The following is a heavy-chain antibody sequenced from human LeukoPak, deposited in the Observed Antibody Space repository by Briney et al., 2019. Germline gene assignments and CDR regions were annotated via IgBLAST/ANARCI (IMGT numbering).Heavy chain of an antibody. CDR3: AKGISVTDYSYGMDV. Sequence: GGSLRLSCAASAFTFDDYAMHWVRQAPGKGLEWVSGISRNSGAIGYADSVKGRFTISRDNAKNSLFLQMNSLQDEDTALYFCAKGISVTDYSYGMDVWGQGTTVTVSS. J-gene: IGHJ6*02. CDR2: ISRNSGAI. CDR1: AFTFDDYA. V-gene: IGHV3-9*01. D-gene: IGHD2-21*02.